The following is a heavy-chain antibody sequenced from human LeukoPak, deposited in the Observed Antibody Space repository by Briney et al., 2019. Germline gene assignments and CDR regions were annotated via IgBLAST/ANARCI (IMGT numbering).Heavy chain of an antibody. CDR2: VNDSGGT. Sequence: KPGGSLRLSCAAPGFTFSHAWMSWVRQAPGKGLEWIGEVNDSGGTNINPSLRSRVILSVDTSKNQFSLKLISVTAADTAVYYCARGQGATVPQVGKNWFDPWGQGTRVIVSS. J-gene: IGHJ5*02. CDR1: GFTFSHAW. CDR3: ARGQGATVPQVGKNWFDP. V-gene: IGHV4-34*01. D-gene: IGHD1-26*01.